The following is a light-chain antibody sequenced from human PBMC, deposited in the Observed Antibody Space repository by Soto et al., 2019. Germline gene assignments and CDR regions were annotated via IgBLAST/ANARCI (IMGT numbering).Light chain of an antibody. Sequence: QSALTQPRSVSGSPGQSVTISCTGTSSNVGGYKYVSWYEQHPGKAPQLIIYDVIKRASVVPDRFSASKSGNTASLTISGLQAEDDAYYYCCSYAGSCSFVFGGGTKLTVL. V-gene: IGLV2-11*01. CDR2: DVI. CDR1: SSNVGGYKY. J-gene: IGLJ2*01. CDR3: CSYAGSCSFV.